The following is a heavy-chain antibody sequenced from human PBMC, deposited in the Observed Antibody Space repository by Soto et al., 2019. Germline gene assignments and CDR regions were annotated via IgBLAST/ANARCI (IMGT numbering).Heavy chain of an antibody. V-gene: IGHV1-69*12. D-gene: IGHD3-3*01. J-gene: IGHJ4*02. CDR3: VWVEWLSRLPSNSTGRGPSYFDY. CDR2: IIPIFGTA. Sequence: QVQLVQSGAEVKKPGSSVKVSCKASGGTFSSYAISWVRQAPGQGLEWMGGIIPIFGTANYAQKFQGRVTITADESTSTAYMELSSLRSEDTAVYYCVWVEWLSRLPSNSTGRGPSYFDYWGQGTLVTVSS. CDR1: GGTFSSYA.